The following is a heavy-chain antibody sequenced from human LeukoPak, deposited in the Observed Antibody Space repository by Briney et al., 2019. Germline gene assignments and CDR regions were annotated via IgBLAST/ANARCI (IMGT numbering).Heavy chain of an antibody. J-gene: IGHJ3*02. CDR3: ARGRYSSGWYPRAPIYAFDI. D-gene: IGHD6-19*01. V-gene: IGHV4-61*02. CDR1: GGSISSGSYY. Sequence: PSETLSLTCTVSGGSISSGSYYWSWIRRPAGKGLEWIGRIYTSGSTNYNPSLKSRVTISVDTSKNQFSLKLSSVTAADTAVYYCARGRYSSGWYPRAPIYAFDIWGQGTMVTVSS. CDR2: IYTSGST.